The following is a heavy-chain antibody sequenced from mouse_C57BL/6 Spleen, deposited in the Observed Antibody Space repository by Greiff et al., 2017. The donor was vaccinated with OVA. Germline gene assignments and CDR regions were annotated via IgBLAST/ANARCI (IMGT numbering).Heavy chain of an antibody. D-gene: IGHD2-4*01. Sequence: EVKLVESGEGLVKPGGSLKLSCAASGFTFSSYAMSWVRQTPEKRLEWVAYISSGGDYIYYADTVKGRFTISRDNARNTLYLQMSSLKSEDTAMYYCTRAGDYPYYFDYWGQGTTLTVSS. V-gene: IGHV5-9-1*02. J-gene: IGHJ2*01. CDR1: GFTFSSYA. CDR3: TRAGDYPYYFDY. CDR2: ISSGGDYI.